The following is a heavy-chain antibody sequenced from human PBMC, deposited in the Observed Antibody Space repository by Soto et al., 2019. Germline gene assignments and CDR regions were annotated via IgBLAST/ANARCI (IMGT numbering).Heavy chain of an antibody. J-gene: IGHJ5*02. Sequence: EVQLLESGGDLVRPGESLRLSCAASGFNFNKYAMSWVRQAPGEGLEWVSGISCCGGTASYADSVKGRFTIARDDSKNTLFLHMNSLRVEDTAEYYCAQADGEPWLLPHLETWGRGTLVTVS. CDR3: AQADGEPWLLPHLET. D-gene: IGHD6-19*01. CDR1: GFNFNKYA. CDR2: ISCCGGTA. V-gene: IGHV3-23*01.